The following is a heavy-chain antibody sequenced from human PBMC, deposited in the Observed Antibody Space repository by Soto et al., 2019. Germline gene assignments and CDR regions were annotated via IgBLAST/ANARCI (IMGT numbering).Heavy chain of an antibody. J-gene: IGHJ4*02. D-gene: IGHD3-22*01. CDR2: ISSSSCCK. V-gene: IGHV3-11*05. CDR1: GGTFSDYY. CDR3: ARENSAGSGYWYYFGY. Sequence: PGGSLRLSCAASGGTFSDYYMSWIRQATGKGLQWVSPISSSSCCKYYADSVKGRFTISRDNSKNTLYLQMNSLRAEDTAVYYCARENSAGSGYWYYFGYWGQGTLVTVSS.